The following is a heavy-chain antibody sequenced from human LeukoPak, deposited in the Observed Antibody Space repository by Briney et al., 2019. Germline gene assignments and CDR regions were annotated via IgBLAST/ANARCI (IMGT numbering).Heavy chain of an antibody. CDR1: GYTFSSYD. J-gene: IGHJ5*02. CDR3: ARGRRWFGP. V-gene: IGHV1-8*03. Sequence: ASVKVSCKTSGYTFSSYDINWVRPATGQGLEWMGWMNPNSGNTGYAQKFQGRATFSRNTSISTAYMELSSLTSEDTAVYYCARGRRWFGPWGQGTLVTVSS. CDR2: MNPNSGNT.